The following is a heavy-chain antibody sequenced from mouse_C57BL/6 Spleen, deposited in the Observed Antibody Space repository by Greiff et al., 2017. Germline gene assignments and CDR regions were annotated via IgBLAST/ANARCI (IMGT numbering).Heavy chain of an antibody. D-gene: IGHD4-1*01. CDR2: IYPGSGST. CDR3: AREWDGYAMDY. CDR1: GYTFTSYW. J-gene: IGHJ4*01. V-gene: IGHV1-55*01. Sequence: QVQLQQPGAELVKPGASVMMSCKASGYTFTSYWITWVKQRPGQGLEWIGDIYPGSGSTNYNEKFKSKATLTVDTSSSTAYMQLSSLTSEDSAVYYCAREWDGYAMDYWGQGTSVTVSS.